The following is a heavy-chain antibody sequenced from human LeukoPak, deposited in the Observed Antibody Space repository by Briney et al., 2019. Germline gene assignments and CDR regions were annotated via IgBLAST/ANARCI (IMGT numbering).Heavy chain of an antibody. CDR2: INHSGST. CDR3: ARWGFGYCSSTSCYAGYYYYSMDV. J-gene: IGHJ6*03. Sequence: PSETLCLTCAVYGGSFSGYYWSWIRQPPGKGLEWIGEINHSGSTNYNPSLKSRVTISVDTSKNQFSLKLSSVTAANTAVYYCARWGFGYCSSTSCYAGYYYYSMDVWGKGTAVIVSS. CDR1: GGSFSGYY. V-gene: IGHV4-34*01. D-gene: IGHD2-2*01.